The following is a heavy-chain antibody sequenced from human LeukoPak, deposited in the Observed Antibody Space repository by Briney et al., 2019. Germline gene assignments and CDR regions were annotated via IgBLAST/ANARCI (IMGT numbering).Heavy chain of an antibody. CDR1: GGSINNFY. D-gene: IGHD3-10*01. J-gene: IGHJ6*03. CDR2: IHASENT. Sequence: SETLSLTCTFSGGSINNFYWSWIRQPAGKGLKWIGRIHASENTNYNPSLKSRVTMSVDTSKNQFSLKLSSVTAADTAVHYCARGSNYYGSGSAYYYYMDVWGKGTTVTVSS. CDR3: ARGSNYYGSGSAYYYYMDV. V-gene: IGHV4-4*07.